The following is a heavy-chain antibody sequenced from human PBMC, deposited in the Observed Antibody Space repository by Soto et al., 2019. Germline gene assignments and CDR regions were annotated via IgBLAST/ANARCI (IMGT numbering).Heavy chain of an antibody. CDR3: ARVDTAMWPPYGMDV. J-gene: IGHJ6*02. CDR1: GYTFTGYY. D-gene: IGHD5-18*01. CDR2: INPNSGGT. V-gene: IGHV1-2*04. Sequence: ASMKVSCKASGYTFTGYYMHWVRQAPGQGLEWMGWINPNSGGTNYAQKFQGWVTMTRDTSISTAYMELSRLRSDDTAVYYCARVDTAMWPPYGMDVWGQGTTVTVSS.